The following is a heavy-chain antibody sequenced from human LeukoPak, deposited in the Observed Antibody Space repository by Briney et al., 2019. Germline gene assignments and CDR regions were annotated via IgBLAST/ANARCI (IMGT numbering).Heavy chain of an antibody. CDR3: AREGPIAAPTYWYFDL. CDR1: GYTFTRYY. J-gene: IGHJ2*01. D-gene: IGHD6-13*01. Sequence: GASVKVSCKASGYTFTRYYMHWVRQAPGQGLEWMGWINPNSGGTNYAQKFQGRVTMTRDTSISTAYMELSRLRSDDTAVYYCAREGPIAAPTYWYFDLWGRGTLVTVSS. V-gene: IGHV1-2*02. CDR2: INPNSGGT.